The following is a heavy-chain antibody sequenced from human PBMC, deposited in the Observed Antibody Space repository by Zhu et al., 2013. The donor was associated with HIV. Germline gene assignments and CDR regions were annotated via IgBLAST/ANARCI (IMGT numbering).Heavy chain of an antibody. D-gene: IGHD3-16*01. CDR3: ARASPFRGVGSYFDY. CDR1: GGSISSGDYY. V-gene: IGHV4-30-4*08. J-gene: IGHJ4*02. CDR2: LLQWEH. Sequence: QVQLAGVGPGLGEAFADPVLTCTVSGGSISSGDYYWSWIRQPQEGPGVDWVHLLQWEHLLQPSLKSRVTISVDTSKNQFSLKLSSVTAADTAVYYCARASPFRGVGSYFDYWGQGTLVTVSS.